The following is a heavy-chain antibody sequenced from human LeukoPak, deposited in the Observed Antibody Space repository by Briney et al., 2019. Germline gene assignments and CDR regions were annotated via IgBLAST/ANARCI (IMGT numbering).Heavy chain of an antibody. Sequence: GGSLRPSCAASGFTFSSYSMNWVRQAPGKGLEWVSSISSSSSYIYYADSVKGRFTISRDNAKNSLYLQMNSLRAEDTAVYYCARVKESVSGGDHVDYWGQGTLVTVSS. CDR1: GFTFSSYS. CDR2: ISSSSSYI. D-gene: IGHD2-21*02. CDR3: ARVKESVSGGDHVDY. J-gene: IGHJ4*02. V-gene: IGHV3-21*01.